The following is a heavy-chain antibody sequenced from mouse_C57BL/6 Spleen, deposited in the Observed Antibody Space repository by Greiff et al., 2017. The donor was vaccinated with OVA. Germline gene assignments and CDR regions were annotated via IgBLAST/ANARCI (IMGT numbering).Heavy chain of an antibody. CDR2: IRNKANGYTT. CDR1: GFTFTDYY. Sequence: EVKVVESGGGLVQPGGSLSLSCAASGFTFTDYYMSWVRQPPGKALEWLGFIRNKANGYTTEYSASVKGRFTISRDNSQSILYLQMNALRAEDSATYYCASQYDYGYAMDYWGQGTSVTVSS. D-gene: IGHD2-4*01. J-gene: IGHJ4*01. CDR3: ASQYDYGYAMDY. V-gene: IGHV7-3*01.